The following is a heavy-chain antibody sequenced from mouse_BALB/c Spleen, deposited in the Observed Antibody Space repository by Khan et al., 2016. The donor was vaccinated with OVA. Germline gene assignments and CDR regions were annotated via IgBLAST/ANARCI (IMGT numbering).Heavy chain of an antibody. CDR1: GYSITSEFA. Sequence: VQLKESVPGLVKPSQSLSLTCTATGYSITSEFAWNWIRQFPGNKLEWMGYISYSGNTRYNPSLKSLISITRDTSRNQFFLQLNSVTTEDTATXYCARKDYYDYDPFPYWGQGALVTVSA. D-gene: IGHD2-4*01. J-gene: IGHJ3*01. CDR2: ISYSGNT. V-gene: IGHV3-2*02. CDR3: ARKDYYDYDPFPY.